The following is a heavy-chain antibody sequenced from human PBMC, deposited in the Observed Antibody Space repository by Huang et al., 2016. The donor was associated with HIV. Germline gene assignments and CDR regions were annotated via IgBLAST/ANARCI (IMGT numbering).Heavy chain of an antibody. CDR2: IFPGDSDT. J-gene: IGHJ3*02. CDR3: ASTASYSGSYRGAFDI. CDR1: GYSFSTDW. Sequence: EVQLVQSGAAVKKPGESLKISCKGSGYSFSTDWIGWVRQMPGKGLEWMGMIFPGDSDTRYSPSVQGQVTISADKSISTAYLQWSSLKASDTAMYYCASTASYSGSYRGAFDIWGQGTMVTVSS. V-gene: IGHV5-51*03. D-gene: IGHD1-26*01.